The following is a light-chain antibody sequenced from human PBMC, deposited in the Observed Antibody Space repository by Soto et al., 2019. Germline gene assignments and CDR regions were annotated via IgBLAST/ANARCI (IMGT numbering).Light chain of an antibody. J-gene: IGKJ1*01. CDR2: AAS. CDR3: LQDYSYPLT. CDR1: QGVRDD. Sequence: AIQMNQSPSSLSASVGDRVTITCRASQGVRDDLAWYQQKPGKVPKLLIYAASSLQSGVPSRFSGSGSGTDFTLTISSLQPEDFATYYCLQDYSYPLTFGQGTKVDNK. V-gene: IGKV1-6*01.